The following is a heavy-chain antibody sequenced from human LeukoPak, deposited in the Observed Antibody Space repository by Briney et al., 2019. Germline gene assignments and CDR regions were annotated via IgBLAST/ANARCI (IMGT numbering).Heavy chain of an antibody. D-gene: IGHD1-26*01. V-gene: IGHV3-23*01. Sequence: GGSLRLSCEVSGFTFSDYAFAWVRQAPGERLAWVSTVNGAGTGTFYAASVKGRFTLSRDNSKKTLSLQMSSLRAEDTAIYYCVKMSGPERRHFFDYWGQGTLAVVSS. CDR1: GFTFSDYA. J-gene: IGHJ4*02. CDR2: VNGAGTGT. CDR3: VKMSGPERRHFFDY.